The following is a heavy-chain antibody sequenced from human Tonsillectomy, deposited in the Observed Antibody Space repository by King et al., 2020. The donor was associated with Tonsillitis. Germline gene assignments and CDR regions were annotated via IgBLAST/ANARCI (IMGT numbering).Heavy chain of an antibody. CDR2: IYHSGST. D-gene: IGHD5-12*01. Sequence: VQLQESGPGLVKPSETLSLTCAVSGNSINSGYYWGWIRQPPGKGLEWIGSIYHSGSTYYNPSLKSRVTISVDTSKNQFSLRLSSVTAADTAVYYGAQSGLYSGYDLGEYYFDYWGQGTLVTVSS. J-gene: IGHJ4*02. V-gene: IGHV4-38-2*01. CDR3: AQSGLYSGYDLGEYYFDY. CDR1: GNSINSGYY.